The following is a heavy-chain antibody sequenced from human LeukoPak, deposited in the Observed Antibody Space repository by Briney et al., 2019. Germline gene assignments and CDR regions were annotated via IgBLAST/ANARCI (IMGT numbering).Heavy chain of an antibody. V-gene: IGHV1-69*05. J-gene: IGHJ3*02. CDR1: GGTFSTYA. Sequence: SVKVSCKASGGTFSTYAISWVRQAPGQGLEWMGGIIPIFGTANYAQKFQGRVTITTDESTSTAYMELSSLRSEDTAVYYCARGMRKLLPHDAFDIWGQGTMVTASS. CDR2: IIPIFGTA. CDR3: ARGMRKLLPHDAFDI. D-gene: IGHD2/OR15-2a*01.